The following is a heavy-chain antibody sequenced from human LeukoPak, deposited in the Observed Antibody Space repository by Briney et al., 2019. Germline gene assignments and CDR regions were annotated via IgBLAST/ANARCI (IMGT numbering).Heavy chain of an antibody. CDR1: GGSLISGDYY. J-gene: IGHJ3*02. CDR2: IYHNGDT. D-gene: IGHD2-2*02. Sequence: PSETLSLTCIVSGGSLISGDYYWTWIRQPPGKGLEWIGYIYHNGDTYYNPSLRGRISISVDTSKNQFSLKLSSVTAADTAVYYCARAGVVPAAINRAFDIWGQGSLVTVSS. CDR3: ARAGVVPAAINRAFDI. V-gene: IGHV4-30-4*08.